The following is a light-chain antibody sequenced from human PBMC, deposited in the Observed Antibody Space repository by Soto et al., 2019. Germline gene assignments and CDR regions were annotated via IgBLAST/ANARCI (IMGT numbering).Light chain of an antibody. V-gene: IGKV3-20*01. CDR2: AAS. J-gene: IGKJ1*01. CDR1: QSVGSS. CDR3: QQYGSFHVT. Sequence: EIVLTQSPATLSLSPGERATLSCRASQSVGSSLAWYQLKLGQAPRLLIYAASDRATGIPGRFSGSGSGTDFTLTISRLEPEDFAVYYCQQYGSFHVTFGQGTKVDIK.